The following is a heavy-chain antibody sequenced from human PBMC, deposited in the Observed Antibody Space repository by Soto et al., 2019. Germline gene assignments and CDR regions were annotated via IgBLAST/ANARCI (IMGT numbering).Heavy chain of an antibody. CDR1: GDSIRSYY. D-gene: IGHD3-10*01. V-gene: IGHV4-59*01. CDR2: IYDSGST. Sequence: SETLSLTCTVSGDSIRSYYWSWIRQPPGKGLGWIGYIYDSGSTNYNPSLESRVTISVDTSKNQFSLKLSSVTSADTAVYYCARYYNVFWYFDYWGQGALVTVSS. CDR3: ARYYNVFWYFDY. J-gene: IGHJ4*02.